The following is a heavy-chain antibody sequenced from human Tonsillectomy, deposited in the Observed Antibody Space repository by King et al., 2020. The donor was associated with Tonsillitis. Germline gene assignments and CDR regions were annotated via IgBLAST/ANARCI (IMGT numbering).Heavy chain of an antibody. CDR1: GFTFWSYA. D-gene: IGHD2-15*01. CDR3: VREMLTGSCADY. CDR2: ICGRCYKT. J-gene: IGHJ4*02. V-gene: IGHV3-23*04. Sequence: VQLVESGGGLVQPGGPLRLSCAASGFTFWSYALSWVRQSPGSGLQWVSAICGRCYKTYYIDSVNGRFTISRDNSKNTVSLQMNSLRAEDTGVYYCVREMLTGSCADYWGQGTLVTVSS.